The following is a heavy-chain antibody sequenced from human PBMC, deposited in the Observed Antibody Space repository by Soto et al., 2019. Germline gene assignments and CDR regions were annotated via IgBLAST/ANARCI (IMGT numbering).Heavy chain of an antibody. Sequence: PGESLKISCKSYGYSFTTYWIAWVRQMPGKGLEWMGSIHPGESDTRYSPSFQGQVTISADRSITTAYLQRSSLKASDTAMYYCARHEATYYNFYGMDVWGQGTTVTVSS. CDR2: IHPGESDT. CDR3: ARHEATYYNFYGMDV. CDR1: GYSFTTYW. V-gene: IGHV5-51*01. J-gene: IGHJ6*02.